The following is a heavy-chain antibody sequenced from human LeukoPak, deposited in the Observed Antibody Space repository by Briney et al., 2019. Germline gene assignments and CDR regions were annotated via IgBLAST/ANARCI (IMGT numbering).Heavy chain of an antibody. V-gene: IGHV1-18*01. CDR1: GYTFTSYG. CDR3: ARDKYYDILTGYYRNNWFDP. Sequence: ASVKVSCKASGYTFTSYGISWVRQAPGQGLEWMGWISAYNGNTNYAQKLQGRVTTTTDTSTSTAYMELRSLRSDDTAVYYCARDKYYDILTGYYRNNWFDPWGQGTLVTVSS. CDR2: ISAYNGNT. D-gene: IGHD3-9*01. J-gene: IGHJ5*02.